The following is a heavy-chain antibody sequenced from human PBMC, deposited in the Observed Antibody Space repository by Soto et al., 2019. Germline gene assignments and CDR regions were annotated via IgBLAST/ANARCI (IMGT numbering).Heavy chain of an antibody. CDR3: TAPMVRGLNWFDP. D-gene: IGHD3-10*01. V-gene: IGHV3-15*01. J-gene: IGHJ5*02. CDR2: IKSKTDGGTT. Sequence: GGSLRLSCAASGFTFSNAWMSWVRQAPGKGLEWVGRIKSKTDGGTTDYAAPVKGRFTISRDDSKNTLYLQMNSLKTEDTAVYYCTAPMVRGLNWFDPWGQGTLVTVSS. CDR1: GFTFSNAW.